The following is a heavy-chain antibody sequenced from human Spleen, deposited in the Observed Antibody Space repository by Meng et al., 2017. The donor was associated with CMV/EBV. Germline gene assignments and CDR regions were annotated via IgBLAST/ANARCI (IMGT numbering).Heavy chain of an antibody. V-gene: IGHV3-21*01. Sequence: GESLKISCEASGFTFSSYSMNWVRQAPGKGLEWVSSITGISSYIYYADSVKGRFTISRDNAKNSLYLQMSSLRAEDTAVYYCARDNGGPNPYYYYGMDAWGQGTTVTVSS. CDR1: GFTFSSYS. D-gene: IGHD2-8*01. J-gene: IGHJ6*02. CDR2: ITGISSYI. CDR3: ARDNGGPNPYYYYGMDA.